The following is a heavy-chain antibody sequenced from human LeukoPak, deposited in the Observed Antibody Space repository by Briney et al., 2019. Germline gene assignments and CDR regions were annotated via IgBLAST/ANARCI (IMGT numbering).Heavy chain of an antibody. D-gene: IGHD6-19*01. Sequence: GGSLRLSCAASGFTFSSYSMNWVRQAPGKGLEWVSSISSSSSYIYYADSVKGRFTISRDNAKNSLYLQMNSLRAEDTAVYYCARDSSGWYGRNDAFDIWGQGTMVTVSS. CDR1: GFTFSSYS. CDR2: ISSSSSYI. J-gene: IGHJ3*02. V-gene: IGHV3-21*01. CDR3: ARDSSGWYGRNDAFDI.